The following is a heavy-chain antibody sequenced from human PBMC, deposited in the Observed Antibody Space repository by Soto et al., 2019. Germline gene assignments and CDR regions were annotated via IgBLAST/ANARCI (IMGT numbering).Heavy chain of an antibody. Sequence: DVQLLESGGGLVQPGGSLRLSCAASGFRFSTYDMSWVRQAPGKGLEWVSVMSGSGSGTYYADSVKGRFTISSDNSKNTWYLQMNSLRAEATAVYYCVRQAKLTTVTANVGYYYGLDVWGQGTTVTVSS. CDR3: VRQAKLTTVTANVGYYYGLDV. CDR1: GFRFSTYD. CDR2: MSGSGSGT. V-gene: IGHV3-23*01. D-gene: IGHD4-4*01. J-gene: IGHJ6*02.